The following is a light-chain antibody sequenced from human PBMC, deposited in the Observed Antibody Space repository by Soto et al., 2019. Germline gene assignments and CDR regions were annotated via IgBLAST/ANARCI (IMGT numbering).Light chain of an antibody. Sequence: QSALTQPASVSGSPGQSITISCTGTSSDVGTYNYVSWYQQHPGKAPKLMIYEVSNRPSGVSNRFSGSKSANTASLTISGLQAEDEADYYCSSYTSITPYVFGTGTKATVL. CDR1: SSDVGTYNY. CDR2: EVS. CDR3: SSYTSITPYV. V-gene: IGLV2-14*01. J-gene: IGLJ1*01.